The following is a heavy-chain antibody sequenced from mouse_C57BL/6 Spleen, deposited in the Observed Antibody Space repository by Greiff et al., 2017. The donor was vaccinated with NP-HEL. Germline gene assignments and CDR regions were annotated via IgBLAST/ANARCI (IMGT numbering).Heavy chain of an antibody. Sequence: VQLQQPGAELVKPGASVKMSCKASGYTFTSYWITRVKQRPGQGPEWIGDIYPGSGSTNYQEKFKSKATLTVDTSSSTAYMQLSSLTSEDSAVYYCAKGKLGGVFAYWGQGTLVTVSA. CDR3: AKGKLGGVFAY. CDR2: IYPGSGST. V-gene: IGHV1-55*01. J-gene: IGHJ3*01. D-gene: IGHD4-1*01. CDR1: GYTFTSYW.